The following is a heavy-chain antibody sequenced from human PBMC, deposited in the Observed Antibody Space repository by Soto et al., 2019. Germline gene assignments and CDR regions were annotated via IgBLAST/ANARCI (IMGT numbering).Heavy chain of an antibody. CDR2: INPDGSEK. J-gene: IGHJ6*02. Sequence: GGSLRLSCAASGFTFSRHWTTWVRQAPGKGLEWVANINPDGSEKFSVDSVKGRFTISRDNAKNSLYLQMNSLRAEDTAVYFCARCSRNSCYSYGVDVWGQGATVTVSS. CDR3: ARCSRNSCYSYGVDV. V-gene: IGHV3-7*01. D-gene: IGHD2-15*01. CDR1: GFTFSRHW.